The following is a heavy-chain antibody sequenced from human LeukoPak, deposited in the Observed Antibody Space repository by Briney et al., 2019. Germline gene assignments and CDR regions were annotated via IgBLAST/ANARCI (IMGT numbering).Heavy chain of an antibody. CDR1: GYTFTGYY. V-gene: IGHV1-2*02. Sequence: GASVKVSCKASGYTFTGYYMHWVRQAPGQGLEWMGWIDPNSGGTNYAQKFQGRVTMTRDTSISTAYMELSRLRSDDTAVYYCARGPRGYSYGWGLFYFDYWGQGTLVTVSS. J-gene: IGHJ4*02. CDR3: ARGPRGYSYGWGLFYFDY. CDR2: IDPNSGGT. D-gene: IGHD5-18*01.